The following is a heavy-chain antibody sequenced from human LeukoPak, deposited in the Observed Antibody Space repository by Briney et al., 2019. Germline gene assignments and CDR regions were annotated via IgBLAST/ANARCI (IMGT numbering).Heavy chain of an antibody. CDR3: ARFAAGGSYYYYMDV. J-gene: IGHJ6*03. D-gene: IGHD6-25*01. Sequence: GGSLRLSCAASGFTFSTYTMNWVRQPPGKGLEWVSNIATSSSTIYYADSVKGRFTISRDNAKNSLYLQMNSLRADDTAVYYCARFAAGGSYYYYMDVWGKGTTVTVSS. V-gene: IGHV3-48*01. CDR2: IATSSSTI. CDR1: GFTFSTYT.